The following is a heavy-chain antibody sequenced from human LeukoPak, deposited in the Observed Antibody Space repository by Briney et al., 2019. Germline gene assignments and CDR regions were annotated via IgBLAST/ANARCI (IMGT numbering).Heavy chain of an antibody. D-gene: IGHD4-11*01. J-gene: IGHJ4*02. V-gene: IGHV5-51*01. CDR1: GYTFTSYW. CDR2: IYPGDSDT. CDR3: ARRTVTTVDY. Sequence: ASVKVSCKASGYTFTSYWIGWVRQMPGKGLEWMGIIYPGDSDTRYSPSFQGQVTISADKSISTAYLQWSSLKASDTAMYYCARRTVTTVDYWGQGTLVTVSS.